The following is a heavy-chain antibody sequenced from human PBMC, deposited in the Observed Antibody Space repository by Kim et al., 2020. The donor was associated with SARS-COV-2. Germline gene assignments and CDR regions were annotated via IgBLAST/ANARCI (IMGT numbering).Heavy chain of an antibody. CDR3: ARDLVGWGNNWFDP. CDR1: GGSISSYY. D-gene: IGHD1-26*01. Sequence: SETLSLTCTVSGGSISSYYWSWIRQPPGKGLEWIGYIYYSGSTNYNPSLKSRVTISVDTSKNQFSLKLSSVTAADTAVYYCARDLVGWGNNWFDPWGQGT. J-gene: IGHJ5*02. V-gene: IGHV4-59*01. CDR2: IYYSGST.